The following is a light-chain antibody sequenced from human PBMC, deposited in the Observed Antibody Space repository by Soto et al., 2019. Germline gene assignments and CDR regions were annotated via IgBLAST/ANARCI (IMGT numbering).Light chain of an antibody. Sequence: EIVMTQSPATLSVSPGDWATLSCRASQSVSRDLAWYQQKPGQAPRLLIYGASTRATGIPARFSDSGSGTEFTLTISSLQSEDFAVYYCQQHNNWPKTFGQGTKVDIK. CDR1: QSVSRD. CDR2: GAS. V-gene: IGKV3-15*01. J-gene: IGKJ1*01. CDR3: QQHNNWPKT.